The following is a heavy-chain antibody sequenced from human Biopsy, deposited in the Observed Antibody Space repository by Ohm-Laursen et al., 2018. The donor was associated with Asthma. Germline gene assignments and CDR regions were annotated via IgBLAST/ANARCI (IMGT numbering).Heavy chain of an antibody. Sequence: GTLSLTCNVYGGSLTGHYWNWIRQPPGKGLEWIGEIDQSGYTNYNPSLKSRVTISADTSKNQFHLNLSSVTAADTAVYFCARAAITGIRGWFDPWGQGTQVTVSS. J-gene: IGHJ5*02. D-gene: IGHD1-20*01. V-gene: IGHV4-34*01. CDR1: GGSLTGHY. CDR3: ARAAITGIRGWFDP. CDR2: IDQSGYT.